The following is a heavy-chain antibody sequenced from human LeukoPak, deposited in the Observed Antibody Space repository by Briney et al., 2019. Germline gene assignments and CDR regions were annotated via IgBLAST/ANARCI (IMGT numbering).Heavy chain of an antibody. J-gene: IGHJ4*02. D-gene: IGHD4-23*01. CDR1: GFTFSSYW. CDR2: ISYDGSNK. CDR3: AKTLTTVVTNDY. V-gene: IGHV3-30*18. Sequence: GGSLRLSCAASGFTFSSYWMSWVRQAPGKGLEWVAVISYDGSNKYYADSVKGRFTISRDNSKNTLYLQMNSLRAEDTAVYYCAKTLTTVVTNDYWGQGTLVTVSS.